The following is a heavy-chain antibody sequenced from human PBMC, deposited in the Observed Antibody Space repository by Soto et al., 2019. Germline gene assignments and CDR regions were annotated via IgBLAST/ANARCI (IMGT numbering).Heavy chain of an antibody. V-gene: IGHV3-23*01. CDR1: GVTFSNYA. D-gene: IGHD3-10*01. Sequence: PGGSLRLSCTVSGVTFSNYAMNWGRQAPGKGLEWVSSLSGSGGTTYYADSVKGRFIISRDNSKNTLYLLMNSLRAEDTALYYCAKQRADYGSGADTFYFDSWGQGALVTVSS. J-gene: IGHJ4*02. CDR2: LSGSGGTT. CDR3: AKQRADYGSGADTFYFDS.